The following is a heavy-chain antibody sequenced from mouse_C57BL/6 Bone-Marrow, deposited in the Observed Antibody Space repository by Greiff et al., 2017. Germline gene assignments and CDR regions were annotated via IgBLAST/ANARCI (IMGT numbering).Heavy chain of an antibody. CDR1: GYTFTSYG. Sequence: VKLMESGAELARPGASVKLSCKASGYTFTSYGISWVKQRTGQGLEWIGEIYPRSGNTYYNEKFKGKATLTADKSSSTAYMELRSLKSEDSAVYFCARDSSSLYWYFDVWGTGTTVTVSS. D-gene: IGHD1-1*01. J-gene: IGHJ1*03. CDR3: ARDSSSLYWYFDV. CDR2: IYPRSGNT. V-gene: IGHV1-81*01.